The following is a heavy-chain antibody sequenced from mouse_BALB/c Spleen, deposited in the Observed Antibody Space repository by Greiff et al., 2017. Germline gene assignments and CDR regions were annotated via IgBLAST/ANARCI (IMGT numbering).Heavy chain of an antibody. J-gene: IGHJ4*01. CDR1: GYSITSGYY. CDR2: ISYDGSN. Sequence: EVKLMESGPGLVKPSQSLSLTCSVTGYSITSGYYWNWIRQFPGNKLEWMGYISYDGSNNYNPSLKNRISITRDTSKNQFFLKLNSVTTEDTATYYCASLYYYGSSLVMDYWGQGTSVTVSS. V-gene: IGHV3-6*02. D-gene: IGHD1-1*01. CDR3: ASLYYYGSSLVMDY.